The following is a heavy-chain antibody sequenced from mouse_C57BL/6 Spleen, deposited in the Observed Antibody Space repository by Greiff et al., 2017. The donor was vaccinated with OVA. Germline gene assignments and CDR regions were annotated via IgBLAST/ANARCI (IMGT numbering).Heavy chain of an antibody. CDR3: AVYYGYDRFAY. D-gene: IGHD2-2*01. CDR1: GYTFTSYW. CDR2: IHPNSGST. J-gene: IGHJ3*01. V-gene: IGHV1-64*01. Sequence: QVQLQQPGAELVKPGASVKLSCKASGYTFTSYWMHWVKQRPGQGLEWIGMIHPNSGSTNYNEKFKSKATLTVDKSSSTAYMQLSSLTSEDSAVYYCAVYYGYDRFAYWGQGTLVTVSA.